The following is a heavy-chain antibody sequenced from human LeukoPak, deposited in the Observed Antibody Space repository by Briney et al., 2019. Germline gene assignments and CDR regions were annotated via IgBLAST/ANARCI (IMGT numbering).Heavy chain of an antibody. CDR1: GGSISSYY. J-gene: IGHJ4*02. Sequence: SETLSLTCTVSGGSISSYYWSWIRQPPGKGLEWIGYIYYSGSTNYNPSLKSRVTISVDTSKNQFSLKLSSVTAADTAGYYCARAVGWFGALDYWGQGTLVTVSS. V-gene: IGHV4-59*01. D-gene: IGHD3-10*01. CDR2: IYYSGST. CDR3: ARAVGWFGALDY.